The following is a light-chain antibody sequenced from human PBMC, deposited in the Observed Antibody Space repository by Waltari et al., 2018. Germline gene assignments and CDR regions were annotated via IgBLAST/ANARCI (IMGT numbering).Light chain of an antibody. J-gene: IGKJ1*01. CDR2: AAS. Sequence: DIQMTQSPSSLSASIGDRVTITCRASQNINNYLNWFQQKPGEAPKLLIYAASSLQSGVPSRCSGSGSGTDFTLTISSLQPEDFATYYCQQSYSIPLTFGQGTKVEIK. CDR1: QNINNY. V-gene: IGKV1-39*01. CDR3: QQSYSIPLT.